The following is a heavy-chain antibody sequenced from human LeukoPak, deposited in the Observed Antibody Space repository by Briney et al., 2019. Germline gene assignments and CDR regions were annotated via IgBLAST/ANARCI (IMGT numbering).Heavy chain of an antibody. CDR3: ARQMTSTRLFDS. CDR2: IGSDGSKK. V-gene: IGHV3-30*04. Sequence: PGGSLRLSCVASGFMFSDHAFHWVRQSPDKGLEWVALIGSDGSKKYYADSVQGRFTVSRESSKNTLFLQMNTLRADDTAVYFCARQMTSTRLFDSWGQGTLVTVSS. J-gene: IGHJ4*02. CDR1: GFMFSDHA. D-gene: IGHD5/OR15-5a*01.